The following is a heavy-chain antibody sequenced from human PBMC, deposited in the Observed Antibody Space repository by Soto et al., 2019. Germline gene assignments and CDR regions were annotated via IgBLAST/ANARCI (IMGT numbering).Heavy chain of an antibody. CDR1: GFTFNNYA. Sequence: GGSLRLSCAASGFTFNNYAMHWVRQAPGKGLEWVAIISNDGSDQTYVHSVKGRFTISRDNSENTVYLQMNSLRPDDTAVYFCAHRFIGAYCFFLDPWGQGTLVTVSS. V-gene: IGHV3-30*03. J-gene: IGHJ5*02. CDR3: AHRFIGAYCFFLDP. D-gene: IGHD1-26*01. CDR2: ISNDGSDQ.